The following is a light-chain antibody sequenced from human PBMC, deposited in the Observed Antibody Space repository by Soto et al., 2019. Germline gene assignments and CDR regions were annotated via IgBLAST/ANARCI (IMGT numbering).Light chain of an antibody. V-gene: IGLV2-14*01. Sequence: QSALTQPASVCGSPGQSITISCTGTSSDVGDYPSVSWYQQHPGKVPKLIIYEVTNRPSGVTSRFSGSKSENTASLTISGLQAEDEADYYCSAYSATNTLVFGSGTKVTVL. CDR2: EVT. CDR3: SAYSATNTLV. J-gene: IGLJ1*01. CDR1: SSDVGDYPS.